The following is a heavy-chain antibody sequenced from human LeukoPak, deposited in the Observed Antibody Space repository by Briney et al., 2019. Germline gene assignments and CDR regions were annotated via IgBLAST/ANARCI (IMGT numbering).Heavy chain of an antibody. Sequence: GGSLRLSCAASGFTFSSYAMSWVRQAPGKGLEWVSGISGSGDSTYYADSVKGRFPISRDNSKNTLFLQTNSLRAEDTAVYYCAKDLGVGVPSCFDYWGQGTLVTVSS. J-gene: IGHJ4*02. D-gene: IGHD1-26*01. V-gene: IGHV3-23*01. CDR3: AKDLGVGVPSCFDY. CDR1: GFTFSSYA. CDR2: ISGSGDST.